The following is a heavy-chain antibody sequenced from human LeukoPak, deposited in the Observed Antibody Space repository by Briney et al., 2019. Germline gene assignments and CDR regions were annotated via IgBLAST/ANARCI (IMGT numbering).Heavy chain of an antibody. D-gene: IGHD2-8*01. V-gene: IGHV3-33*01. CDR3: ARDADTNSRYSRFDY. Sequence: GGSLRLSCAASAFPLSYYGMHWVRQAPGKGLEWVAVMWANGNDKYYADSVKGRFAISRDNSKSTLYLQMNSLRAEDTAVYFCARDADTNSRYSRFDYWGQGTLVAVSS. CDR2: MWANGNDK. J-gene: IGHJ4*02. CDR1: AFPLSYYG.